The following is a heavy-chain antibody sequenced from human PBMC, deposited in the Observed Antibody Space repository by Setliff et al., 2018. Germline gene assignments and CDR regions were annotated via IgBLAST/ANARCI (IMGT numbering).Heavy chain of an antibody. D-gene: IGHD1-26*01. CDR1: GFTFSSYG. CDR3: ARRVGFDY. J-gene: IGHJ4*02. Sequence: GGSLRLSCAASGFTFSSYGMHWVRQAPGKGLEWVAYISHSDNSIYYADSVKGRFTISRDDAKNSLYLQMNSLRAEDTAVYYCARRVGFDYWGQGTLVTVSS. CDR2: ISHSDNSI. V-gene: IGHV3-48*04.